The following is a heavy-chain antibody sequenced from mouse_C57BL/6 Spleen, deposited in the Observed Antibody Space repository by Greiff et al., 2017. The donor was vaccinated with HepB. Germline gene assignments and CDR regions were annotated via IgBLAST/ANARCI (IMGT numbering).Heavy chain of an antibody. CDR2: ISSGGSYT. J-gene: IGHJ3*01. CDR1: GFTFSSYG. V-gene: IGHV5-6*01. Sequence: EVKLMESGGDLVKPGGSLKLSCAASGFTFSSYGMSWVRQTPDKRLEWVATISSGGSYTYYPDSVKGRFTISRDNAKNTLYLQMSSLNSEDTAMYYYARLVLLRLPFAYWGQGTLVTVSA. CDR3: ARLVLLRLPFAY. D-gene: IGHD1-1*01.